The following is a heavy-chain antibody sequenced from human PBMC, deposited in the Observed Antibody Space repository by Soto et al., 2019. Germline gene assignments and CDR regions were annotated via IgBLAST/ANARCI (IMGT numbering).Heavy chain of an antibody. CDR1: GFTFSSYG. D-gene: IGHD2-15*01. CDR3: AKDSRPYCSGGSCYSVDY. V-gene: IGHV3-30*18. J-gene: IGHJ4*02. CDR2: ISYDGSNK. Sequence: QVPLVESGGGVVQPGRSLRLSCAASGFTFSSYGMHWVRQAPGKGLEWVAVISYDGSNKYYADSVKGRFTISRDNSKNTLYLQMNSLRAEDTAVYYCAKDSRPYCSGGSCYSVDYWGQGTLVTVSS.